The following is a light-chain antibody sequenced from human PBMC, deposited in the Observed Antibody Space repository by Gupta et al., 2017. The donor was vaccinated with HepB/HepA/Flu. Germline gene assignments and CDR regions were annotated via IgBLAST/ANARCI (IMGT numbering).Light chain of an antibody. CDR1: QSISSY. J-gene: IGKJ3*01. CDR3: QQSDNTRKFT. Sequence: DIQMTQSPSSLSASVGDRVAITCRASQSISSYLNWYQQKPGKAPRLLIYAASSWQSGVPSRFSGSGSGTDFTLTISSRQPEDFATYYCQQSDNTRKFTFGHGTKVDIK. CDR2: AAS. V-gene: IGKV1-39*01.